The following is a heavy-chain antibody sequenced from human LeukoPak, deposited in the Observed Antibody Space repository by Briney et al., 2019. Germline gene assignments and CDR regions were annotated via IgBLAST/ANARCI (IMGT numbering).Heavy chain of an antibody. CDR2: MSIDGSSR. CDR1: GFIFSDYY. D-gene: IGHD3-10*01. CDR3: ASLYGSGPNWFDP. V-gene: IGHV3-11*04. Sequence: PGGSLRLSCAASGFIFSDYYMSWIRQAPGKGLEWLSYMSIDGSSRYYADSVKGRFTISRDNAKNSLYLQMNSLRAEDTAVYYCASLYGSGPNWFDPWGQGTLVTVSS. J-gene: IGHJ5*02.